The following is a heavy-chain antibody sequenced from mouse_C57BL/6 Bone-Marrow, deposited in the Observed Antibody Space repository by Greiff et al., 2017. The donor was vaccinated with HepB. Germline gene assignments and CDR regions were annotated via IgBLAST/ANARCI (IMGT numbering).Heavy chain of an antibody. V-gene: IGHV5-17*01. Sequence: EVQRVESGGGLVKPGGSLKLSCAASGFTFSDYGMHWVRQAPEKGLEWVAYISSGSSTIYYADTVKGRFTISRDNAKNTLFLQMTSLRSEDTAMYYCARHRDYDGLAYWGQGTLVTVSA. CDR2: ISSGSSTI. CDR3: ARHRDYDGLAY. J-gene: IGHJ3*01. CDR1: GFTFSDYG. D-gene: IGHD2-4*01.